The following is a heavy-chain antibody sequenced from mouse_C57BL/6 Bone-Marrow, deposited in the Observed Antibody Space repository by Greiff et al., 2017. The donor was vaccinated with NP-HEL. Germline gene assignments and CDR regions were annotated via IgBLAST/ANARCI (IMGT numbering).Heavy chain of an antibody. V-gene: IGHV1-26*01. CDR3: ERRVIYYYGSSLSFDD. D-gene: IGHD1-1*01. Sequence: VQLQQSGPELVKPGASVKISCKASGYTFTDYYMNWVKQSHGKSLEWIGDINPNNGGTSYNQKFKGKATLTVDKSSSTAYMGLRSLTSEDSAVYYWERRVIYYYGSSLSFDDWGQGTTLTVSS. J-gene: IGHJ2*01. CDR2: INPNNGGT. CDR1: GYTFTDYY.